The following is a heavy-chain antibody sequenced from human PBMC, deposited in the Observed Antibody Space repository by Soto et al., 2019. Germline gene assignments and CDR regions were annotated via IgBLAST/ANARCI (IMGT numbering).Heavy chain of an antibody. CDR1: GFTFSSYS. CDR2: IWYDGSNK. J-gene: IGHJ4*02. V-gene: IGHV3-33*01. D-gene: IGHD2-15*01. Sequence: QVQLVESGGGVVQPGRSLRLSCAASGFTFSSYSMQWVRQAPGKGLEWVAVIWYDGSNKYYADSVKGRFTISRDNSKNTLYLQMNSLRAEDTAVYYCARDGYCSGGSCYSVPVFDYWGQGTLVTVSS. CDR3: ARDGYCSGGSCYSVPVFDY.